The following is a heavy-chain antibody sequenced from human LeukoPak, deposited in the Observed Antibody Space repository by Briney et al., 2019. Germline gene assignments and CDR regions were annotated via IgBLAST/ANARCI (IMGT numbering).Heavy chain of an antibody. D-gene: IGHD5-24*01. CDR1: GGTFSSYA. Sequence: SVKVSCKASGGTFSSYAISWVRRAPGQGLEWMGRIIPILGITNYAQKFQGRVTITADKSTSTAYMELSSLRSEDTAVYYCARDATRRDGYNYVRWSDYWGQGTLVTVSS. CDR3: ARDATRRDGYNYVRWSDY. J-gene: IGHJ4*02. V-gene: IGHV1-69*04. CDR2: IIPILGIT.